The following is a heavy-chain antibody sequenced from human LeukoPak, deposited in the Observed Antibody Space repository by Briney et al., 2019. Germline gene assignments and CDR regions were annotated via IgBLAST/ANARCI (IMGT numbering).Heavy chain of an antibody. V-gene: IGHV1-18*01. D-gene: IGHD2-15*01. CDR1: GYTFTSYG. CDR2: ISAYNGNT. J-gene: IGHJ5*02. CDR3: AGDSHCSGGSCYGGERFDP. Sequence: ASVKVSCKASGYTFTSYGISWVRQAPGRGLEWMGWISAYNGNTNYAQKLRGRVTMTTDTSTSTAYMELRSLRSDDTAVYYCAGDSHCSGGSCYGGERFDPWGQGTLVTVS.